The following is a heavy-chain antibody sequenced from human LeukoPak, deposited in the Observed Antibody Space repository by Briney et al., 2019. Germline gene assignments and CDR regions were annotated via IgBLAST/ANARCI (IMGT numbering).Heavy chain of an antibody. CDR3: ARVDQWLVTHSLFDY. CDR1: GFTFSSYG. D-gene: IGHD6-19*01. Sequence: GGSLRLSCAASGFTFSSYGMHWVRQAPGKGLEWVTVIWYDGSNKYYADSVKGRFTISRDNSRNTLYLQMNSLRAEDTAVYYCARVDQWLVTHSLFDYWGQGTLVTVSS. J-gene: IGHJ4*02. V-gene: IGHV3-33*01. CDR2: IWYDGSNK.